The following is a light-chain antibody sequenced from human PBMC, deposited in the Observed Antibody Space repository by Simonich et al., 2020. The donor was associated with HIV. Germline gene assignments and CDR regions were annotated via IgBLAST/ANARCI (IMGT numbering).Light chain of an antibody. J-gene: IGKJ2*01. CDR3: QQSNSYPT. V-gene: IGKV1-13*02. CDR2: DAS. CDR1: QGISSA. Sequence: AIQLTQSPSFLSASVGDRVTITCRASQGISSALAWYQQKPGKAPKVLIYDASSLESGVPSRFSGSGSGTDFTLTISSLQPEDFATYYCQQSNSYPTFGQGTKLEIK.